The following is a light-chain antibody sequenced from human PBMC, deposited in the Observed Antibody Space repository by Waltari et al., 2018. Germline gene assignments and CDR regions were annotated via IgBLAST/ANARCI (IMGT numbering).Light chain of an antibody. CDR1: QSVSSN. CDR2: GAS. CDR3: QQYNNWPLT. V-gene: IGKV3-15*01. J-gene: IGKJ1*01. Sequence: IVMTHSPATPSVSQGERATLSCRASQSVSSNLAWYQQKPGQAPRLLIYGASTRATGIPARFSGSGSGTEFTLTISSLQSEDFAVYYCQQYNNWPLTFGQGTKVEIK.